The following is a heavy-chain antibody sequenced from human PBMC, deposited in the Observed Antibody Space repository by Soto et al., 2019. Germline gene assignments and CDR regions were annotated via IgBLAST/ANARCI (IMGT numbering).Heavy chain of an antibody. J-gene: IGHJ4*02. CDR2: ISYDGSNK. V-gene: IGHV3-30-3*01. CDR1: GFTFSSYA. CDR3: ARDLLLDYYDSSGYLDY. D-gene: IGHD3-22*01. Sequence: GGSLRLSCAASGFTFSSYAMHWVRQAPGKGLEWVAVISYDGSNKYYADSVKGRFTTSRDNSKNTLYLQMNSLRAEDTAVYYCARDLLLDYYDSSGYLDYWGQGTLVTVSS.